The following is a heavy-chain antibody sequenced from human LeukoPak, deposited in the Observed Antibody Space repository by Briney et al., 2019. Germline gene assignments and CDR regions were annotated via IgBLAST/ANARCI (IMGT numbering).Heavy chain of an antibody. CDR3: ARVGPRGAFDI. CDR2: INSDGSST. V-gene: IGHV3-74*01. D-gene: IGHD1-26*01. J-gene: IGHJ3*02. CDR1: GFTFSSYW. Sequence: GGSLRLSCAASGFTFSSYWMHWVRQAPGKGLVWVSRINSDGSSTSYADSVKGRFTISRDNAKNTLYLQMNSLRAEDTAVYYCARVGPRGAFDIWGQGTMVTVSS.